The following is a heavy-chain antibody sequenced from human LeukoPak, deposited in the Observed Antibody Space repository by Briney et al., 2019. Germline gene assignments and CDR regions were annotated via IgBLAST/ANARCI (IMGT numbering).Heavy chain of an antibody. Sequence: SETLSLTCTVSGYSISSGYYWGWIRQPPGKGLEWIGSIYHSGSTYYNPSLKSRVTISVDTSKNQFSLNLNSVTAADTAVYYCARGGTVVNLSFWGQGTLVTVSS. CDR3: ARGGTVVNLSF. CDR2: IYHSGST. V-gene: IGHV4-38-2*02. D-gene: IGHD4-23*01. J-gene: IGHJ4*02. CDR1: GYSISSGYY.